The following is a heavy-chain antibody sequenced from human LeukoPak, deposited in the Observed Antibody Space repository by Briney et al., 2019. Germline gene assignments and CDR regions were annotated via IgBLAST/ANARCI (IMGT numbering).Heavy chain of an antibody. D-gene: IGHD3-3*01. Sequence: GGSLRLSCAASGFTFGSYSMNWVRQAPGKGLEWVSYISSSSSTIYYADSVKGRFTISRDNAKNSLYLQMNSLRAEDTAVYYCARLGSPTYYDFWSGYYTGPQEDYWGQGTLVTVSS. CDR2: ISSSSSTI. V-gene: IGHV3-48*01. CDR3: ARLGSPTYYDFWSGYYTGPQEDY. J-gene: IGHJ4*02. CDR1: GFTFGSYS.